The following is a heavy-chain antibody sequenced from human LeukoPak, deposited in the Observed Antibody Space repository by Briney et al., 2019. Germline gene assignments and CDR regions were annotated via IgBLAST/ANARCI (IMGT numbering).Heavy chain of an antibody. CDR3: ARDSGRVNY. CDR1: GFTFSSYW. J-gene: IGHJ4*02. V-gene: IGHV3-7*01. Sequence: GGSLRLSCAASGFTFSSYWMSWVRQAPGRGLEWVANIKQDGSEKNYVDSVKGRFTISRDNAKNSLFLQMNSLRPEDTAVYYCARDSGRVNYWGQGTLVTVSS. CDR2: IKQDGSEK. D-gene: IGHD6-19*01.